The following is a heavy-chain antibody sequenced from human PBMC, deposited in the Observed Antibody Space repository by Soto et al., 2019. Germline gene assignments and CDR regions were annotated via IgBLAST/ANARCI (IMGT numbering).Heavy chain of an antibody. V-gene: IGHV4-59*01. CDR1: GGSISNYY. J-gene: IGHJ4*02. D-gene: IGHD3-3*01. Sequence: QVQLQESGPGLVKPSETLSLTCNVSGGSISNYYWNWIRQPPGKRLEWIGYISDSGSTKYNPSLMSRVTISADMSKNQVSLKVKSVAAADTAIYYCARSPQRHYDFRSGYYGGYFDYWGQGTLVTVSS. CDR2: ISDSGST. CDR3: ARSPQRHYDFRSGYYGGYFDY.